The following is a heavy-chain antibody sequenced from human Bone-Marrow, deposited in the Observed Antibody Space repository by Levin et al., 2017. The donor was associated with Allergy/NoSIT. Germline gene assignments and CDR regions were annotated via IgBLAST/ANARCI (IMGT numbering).Heavy chain of an antibody. Sequence: SETLSLTCTVSGGSISSSSYYWGWIRQPPGKGLEWIGTIYYSGSTYYNPSLKSRVTISIDRSKNQFSLKPSSVTAADTAVYYCAREVAYDGPSDYSGMDVWGQGTTVTVSS. D-gene: IGHD5-12*01. J-gene: IGHJ6*02. CDR2: IYYSGST. CDR1: GGSISSSSYY. V-gene: IGHV4-39*07. CDR3: AREVAYDGPSDYSGMDV.